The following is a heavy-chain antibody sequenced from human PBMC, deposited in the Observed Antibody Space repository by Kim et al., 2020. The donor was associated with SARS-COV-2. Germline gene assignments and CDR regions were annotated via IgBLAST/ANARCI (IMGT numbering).Heavy chain of an antibody. D-gene: IGHD2-2*01. V-gene: IGHV4-39*01. CDR1: SISSRSSSYY. J-gene: IGHJ3*02. CDR2: IHSSGNT. Sequence: SETLSLTCTVSSISSRSSSYYWGWVRQPPGKGLEWLGSIHSSGNTYQNPSLKRRVAISLDTSKKQVSLKVTSATAADTAVYYCAARATDCGRTSCYDDGFDIWGQGTMVTVSS. CDR3: AARATDCGRTSCYDDGFDI.